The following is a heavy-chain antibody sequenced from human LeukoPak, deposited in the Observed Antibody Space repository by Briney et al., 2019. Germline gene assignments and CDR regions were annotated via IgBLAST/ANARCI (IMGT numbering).Heavy chain of an antibody. CDR3: AKDQRWESPHYLDS. J-gene: IGHJ4*02. CDR2: INEDGSIT. CDR1: GFTFRTYW. Sequence: GGSLRLSCAVSGFTFRTYWMHWVRQVPGKGLVWVSRINEDGSITNYADSVTGRFRISRDNAENTLYLQMNSLRAEDAAVYYCAKDQRWESPHYLDSWGQGTLVTVSS. V-gene: IGHV3-74*01. D-gene: IGHD1-26*01.